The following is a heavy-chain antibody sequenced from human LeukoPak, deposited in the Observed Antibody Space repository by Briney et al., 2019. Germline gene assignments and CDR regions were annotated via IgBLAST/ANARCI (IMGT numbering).Heavy chain of an antibody. CDR2: ISAYNGNT. J-gene: IGHJ4*02. CDR3: AALFRVAGTRDNDY. V-gene: IGHV1-18*01. D-gene: IGHD6-19*01. CDR1: GYTFTSYG. Sequence: ASVKVSCKASGYTFTSYGISWVRQAPGQGLEWMGWISAYNGNTNYAQKLQGRVTMTRNTSISTAYMELSSLRSEDKAVYYCAALFRVAGTRDNDYWGQGTLVTVSS.